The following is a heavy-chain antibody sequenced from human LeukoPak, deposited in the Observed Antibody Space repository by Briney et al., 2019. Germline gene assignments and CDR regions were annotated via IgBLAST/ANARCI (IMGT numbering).Heavy chain of an antibody. J-gene: IGHJ4*02. CDR3: ARDYYYGSGSYYPGNYFDY. CDR1: GYTFTGYY. CDR2: INPNSGGT. D-gene: IGHD3-10*01. V-gene: IGHV1-2*02. Sequence: ASVKVSCKASGYTFTGYYMHWVRQAPGQGLEWMGWINPNSGGTNYAQKFQGRVTMTRDTSISTAYMELSRLRSDDTAVYYCARDYYYGSGSYYPGNYFDYWGQGTLVTVSS.